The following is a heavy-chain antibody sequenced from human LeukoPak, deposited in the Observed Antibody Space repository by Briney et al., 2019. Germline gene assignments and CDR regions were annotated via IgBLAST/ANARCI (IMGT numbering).Heavy chain of an antibody. V-gene: IGHV3-48*02. CDR2: ISSSSTI. J-gene: IGHJ4*02. CDR3: ARGYCSSTSCAEDY. D-gene: IGHD2-2*01. CDR1: GFTFSSHS. Sequence: GGSLRLSCAASGFTFSSHSMNWVRQAPGKGLEWVSYISSSSTIYYADSVKGRFTISRDNAKNSLYLQMNSLRDEDTAVYYCARGYCSSTSCAEDYWGQGTLVTVSS.